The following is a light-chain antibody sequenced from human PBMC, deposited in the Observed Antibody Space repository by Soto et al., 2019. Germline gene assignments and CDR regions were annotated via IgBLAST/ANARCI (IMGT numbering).Light chain of an antibody. V-gene: IGKV1-39*01. Sequence: DLQMTQSPSSLSASVGDRVTIXXRASQSISIYLNWYQLKPGKAPNLXXYGASYLKSGVPTRFSGSGSGTDFTLTISSLQPEDFAIYYCQQTYTTPEITFGQGTRLEIK. CDR3: QQTYTTPEIT. CDR1: QSISIY. J-gene: IGKJ5*01. CDR2: GAS.